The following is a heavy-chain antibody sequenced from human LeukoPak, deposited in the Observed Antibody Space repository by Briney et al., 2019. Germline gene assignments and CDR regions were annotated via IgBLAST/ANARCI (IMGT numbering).Heavy chain of an antibody. CDR2: IYASCST. V-gene: IGHV4-31*01. CDR3: AGGKAVATNAYYYYYYMDV. J-gene: IGHJ6*03. Sequence: NTSETLSLTCTVSGDSISSGGYYWGWIRQHPGKGLEWIGYIYASCSTSSTPPLKTPVTISVDTSNIQLSLQLISVTAADTAVYYCAGGKAVATNAYYYYYYMDVWGKGTTVTVSS. D-gene: IGHD5-12*01. CDR1: GDSISSGGYY.